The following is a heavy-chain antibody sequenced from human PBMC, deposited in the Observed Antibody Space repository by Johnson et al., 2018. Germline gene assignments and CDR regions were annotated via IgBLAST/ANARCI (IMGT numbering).Heavy chain of an antibody. V-gene: IGHV3-23*04. J-gene: IGHJ6*02. Sequence: EVQLVESGGNLIQPGGSLRLSCAASGFTFSTYALTWVRQAPGRGLEWVSAISDNTYYADSVKGRFTISRDNSKNTLYLQMSSLRADDTAVYYCARYCIGCPCSQSYYAMDVWGQGTTVTVSS. CDR1: GFTFSTYA. D-gene: IGHD2-15*01. CDR2: ISDNT. CDR3: ARYCIGCPCSQSYYAMDV.